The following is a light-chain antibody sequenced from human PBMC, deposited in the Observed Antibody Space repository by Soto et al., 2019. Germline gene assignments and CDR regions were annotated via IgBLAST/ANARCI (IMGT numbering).Light chain of an antibody. V-gene: IGKV1-8*01. CDR1: QGSSSY. J-gene: IGKJ5*01. CDR3: QQYYSYPPIT. Sequence: AIRMTQSPSSFSASTGDRVTITCRASQGSSSYLAWYQQNPGKAPKRLIYAASTLQSGVPSRFSGSGSGTDFTLTISCLQSEDFATYYCQQYYSYPPITFGQGTRLEIK. CDR2: AAS.